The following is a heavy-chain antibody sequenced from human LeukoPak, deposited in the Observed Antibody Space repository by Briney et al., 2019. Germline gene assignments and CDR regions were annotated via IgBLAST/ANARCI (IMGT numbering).Heavy chain of an antibody. J-gene: IGHJ5*02. D-gene: IGHD3-3*01. CDR2: ISYSGST. Sequence: PSETLSLTCSVSGGSITVYYWNWIRQSPGKGLEWIGSISYSGSTNYNPSLKSRVTISIDTSKNRFSLKVSSVIAADTAMYYCATRMGYDFWSGYSRPSIGSYKNWFDPWGQGTLVTVSS. CDR3: ATRMGYDFWSGYSRPSIGSYKNWFDP. V-gene: IGHV4-59*12. CDR1: GGSITVYY.